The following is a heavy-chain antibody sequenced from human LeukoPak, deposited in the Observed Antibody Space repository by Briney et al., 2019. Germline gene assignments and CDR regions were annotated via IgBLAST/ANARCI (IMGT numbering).Heavy chain of an antibody. D-gene: IGHD6-19*01. Sequence: GGPLRLSCAASGITFTFANDWMTRVPQAPAKGLECVANIKPDGTETYYVDSVEGRFTISRDNAKNSLFLEMNSLRAEDTAVYYCARGRMAVAGNYEYWGQGTLVTVSS. CDR1: GITFTFANDW. J-gene: IGHJ4*02. CDR3: ARGRMAVAGNYEY. CDR2: IKPDGTET. V-gene: IGHV3-7*05.